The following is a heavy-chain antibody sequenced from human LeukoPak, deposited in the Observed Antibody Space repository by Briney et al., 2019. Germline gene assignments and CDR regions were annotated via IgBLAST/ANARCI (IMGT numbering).Heavy chain of an antibody. CDR1: GFTFSSYW. CDR3: ARRSRYCINGVCYTNKYYDMDV. D-gene: IGHD2-8*01. CDR2: INHNGNVN. J-gene: IGHJ6*02. V-gene: IGHV3-7*01. Sequence: PGGSLRLSCAASGFTFSSYWMNWARQAPGKGLEWVASINHNGNVNYYVDSVKGRFTISRDNVKNSLYLQMNSLRAEDTTVYYCARRSRYCINGVCYTNKYYDMDVWGQGTTVTVSS.